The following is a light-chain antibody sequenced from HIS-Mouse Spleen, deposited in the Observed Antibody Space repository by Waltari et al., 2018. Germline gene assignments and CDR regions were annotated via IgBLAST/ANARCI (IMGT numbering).Light chain of an antibody. CDR3: QQLNSYPRA. V-gene: IGKV1-9*01. CDR2: AAS. Sequence: DIQLTQSPSFLSASVGDRVTITCRASQGISSYLAWYHQKPGKAPKLLIYAASTLQSGVPSRFSGSGSGTEFTLTISSLQPEDFATYYCQQLNSYPRAFGPGTKVDIK. J-gene: IGKJ3*01. CDR1: QGISSY.